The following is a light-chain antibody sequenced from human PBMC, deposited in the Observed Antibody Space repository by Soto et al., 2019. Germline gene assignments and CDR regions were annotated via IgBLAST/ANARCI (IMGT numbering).Light chain of an antibody. CDR3: CCFAGSNTYI. Sequence: QSVLTQPASLSGSPGQSITISCTGTSADIGSFNLVSWYQQFPGEVPKLIIYESYKRPSGISTRFSGSRSDNTASLTVSGLQAEDEADYYCCCFAGSNTYILGGGTKLTVL. CDR1: SADIGSFNL. CDR2: ESY. V-gene: IGLV2-23*01. J-gene: IGLJ2*01.